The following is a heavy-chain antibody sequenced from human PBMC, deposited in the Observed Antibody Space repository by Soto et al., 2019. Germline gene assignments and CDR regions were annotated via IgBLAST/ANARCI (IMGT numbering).Heavy chain of an antibody. CDR1: GYTFTGYY. V-gene: IGHV1-2*04. D-gene: IGHD4-17*01. J-gene: IGHJ3*02. CDR2: INPNSGGT. CDR3: ARASGDYVFGAFDI. Sequence: ASVKVSCKASGYTFTGYYMHWVQQAPGQGLEWMGWINPNSGGTNYAQKFQGWVTMTRDTSISTAYMELSRLRSDDTAVYYCARASGDYVFGAFDIWGQGTMVTVSS.